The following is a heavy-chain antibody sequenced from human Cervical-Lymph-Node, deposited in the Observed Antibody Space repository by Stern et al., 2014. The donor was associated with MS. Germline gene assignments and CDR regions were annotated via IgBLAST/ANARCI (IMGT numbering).Heavy chain of an antibody. J-gene: IGHJ6*02. CDR1: GGTFNSYV. CDR3: ARGGIGSSRLYYHFYGMDV. Sequence: QLVQSGAEVKKPGSSVKVSCKASGGTFNSYVISWGRQAPGQGLEWMGGFVTLFSTTPYAQKLQGRVTITADESRSTTYMELTSLRSDDTAVYYCARGGIGSSRLYYHFYGMDVWGQGTTVTVSS. V-gene: IGHV1-69*01. D-gene: IGHD6-6*01. CDR2: FVTLFSTT.